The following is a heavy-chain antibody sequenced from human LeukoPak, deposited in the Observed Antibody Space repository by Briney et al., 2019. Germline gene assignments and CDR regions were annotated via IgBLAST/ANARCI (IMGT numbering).Heavy chain of an antibody. CDR1: GFTFSSYS. CDR3: ARDFTRAGSAFDI. J-gene: IGHJ3*02. Sequence: GGSLRLSCAASGFTFSSYSMNWVRQAPGKGLEWVSSISSSSSYIYYADSVKGRFTISRDNAKNSLYLQMNSLRAEDTAVYYCARDFTRAGSAFDIWGQGTMVTVSS. CDR2: ISSSSSYI. V-gene: IGHV3-21*01. D-gene: IGHD1-1*01.